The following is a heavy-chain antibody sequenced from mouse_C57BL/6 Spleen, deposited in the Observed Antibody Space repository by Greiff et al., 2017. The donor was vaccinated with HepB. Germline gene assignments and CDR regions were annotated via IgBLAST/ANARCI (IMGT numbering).Heavy chain of an antibody. CDR3: AKITTVVATPHAMDY. CDR1: GFTFSDYG. Sequence: DVKLVESGGGLVKPGGSLKLSCAASGFTFSDYGMHWVRQAPEKGLEWVAYISSGSSTIYYADTVKGRFTISRDNAKNTLFLQMTSLRSEDTAMYYCAKITTVVATPHAMDYWGQGTSVTVSS. CDR2: ISSGSSTI. D-gene: IGHD1-1*01. V-gene: IGHV5-17*01. J-gene: IGHJ4*01.